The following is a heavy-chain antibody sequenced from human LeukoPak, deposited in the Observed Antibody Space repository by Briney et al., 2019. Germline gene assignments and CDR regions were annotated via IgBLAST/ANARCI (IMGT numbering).Heavy chain of an antibody. D-gene: IGHD3-22*01. Sequence: GGSLRLSCAASGFVFSSYGIHWVRQAPGKGLEWVSFIRFDGTTQYYADSVKGRFTISRDNSKFTVHLLMTSLRPEDTAVYYCSKESNYDSSGYFNWGQGILVTVSS. CDR1: GFVFSSYG. CDR3: SKESNYDSSGYFN. CDR2: IRFDGTTQ. V-gene: IGHV3-30*02. J-gene: IGHJ4*02.